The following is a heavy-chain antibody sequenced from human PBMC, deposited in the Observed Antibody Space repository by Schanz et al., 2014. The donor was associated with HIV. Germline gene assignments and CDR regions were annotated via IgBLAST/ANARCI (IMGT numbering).Heavy chain of an antibody. CDR2: ISGSGGSP. Sequence: VQLVESGGGVVQPGGSLRLSCAASGFTFSSHWMHWVRQAPGKGLQWVSTISGSGGSPYYADSVKGRFTISRDNSKNTLYLQMNSLRAEDTAVYYCAKGLTIWLQPPFDYWGQGTLVTVSS. J-gene: IGHJ4*02. CDR1: GFTFSSHW. D-gene: IGHD5-12*01. CDR3: AKGLTIWLQPPFDY. V-gene: IGHV3-23*04.